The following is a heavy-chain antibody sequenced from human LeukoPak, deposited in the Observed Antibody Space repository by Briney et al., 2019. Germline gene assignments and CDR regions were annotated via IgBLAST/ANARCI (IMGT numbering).Heavy chain of an antibody. CDR3: ARRLDV. CDR1: GASINTYY. Sequence: SETLSLTGTGSGASINTYYWSWLRQPAGKRLEWIGRVYASGSNNYNPSLKSRVTLSIDTSKSQFSLKLSSVTAADTAVYYCARRLDVWGTGTAVTVSS. V-gene: IGHV4-4*07. CDR2: VYASGSN. J-gene: IGHJ6*04.